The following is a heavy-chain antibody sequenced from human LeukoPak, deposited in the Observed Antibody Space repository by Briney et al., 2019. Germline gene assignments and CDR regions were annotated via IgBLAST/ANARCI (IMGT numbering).Heavy chain of an antibody. D-gene: IGHD4-17*01. CDR2: INPNSGGT. J-gene: IGHJ6*03. CDR1: GYTFTGYY. CDR3: ARGAEKQYGDLTSNNYYMDV. Sequence: VASVKVSCKASGYTFTGYYMHWVRQAPGQGLEWMGWINPNSGGTNYAQKFQGRVTMTRDTSISTAYMELSRLRSDDTAVYYCARGAEKQYGDLTSNNYYMDVWGKGTTVTISS. V-gene: IGHV1-2*02.